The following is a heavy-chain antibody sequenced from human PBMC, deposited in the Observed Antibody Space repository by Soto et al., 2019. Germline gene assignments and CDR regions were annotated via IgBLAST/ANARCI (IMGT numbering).Heavy chain of an antibody. Sequence: QLQLQESGSGLVKPSQTLSLTCAVSGGSISSGGYSWSWIRQPPGKGLEWIGYIYHSGSTYYNPSLKCRVTISVDRSKNQFSLKLSSVTAADTAVYYCARTVTTGYYFDYWGQGTLVTVSS. CDR3: ARTVTTGYYFDY. CDR1: GGSISSGGYS. D-gene: IGHD4-17*01. V-gene: IGHV4-30-2*01. J-gene: IGHJ4*02. CDR2: IYHSGST.